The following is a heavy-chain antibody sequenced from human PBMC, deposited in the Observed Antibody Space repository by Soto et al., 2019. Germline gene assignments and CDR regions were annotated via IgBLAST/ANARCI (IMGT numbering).Heavy chain of an antibody. V-gene: IGHV3-7*01. CDR1: GFTFSSYW. J-gene: IGHJ6*03. CDR3: SRDLSSSTWPDFYYYYYMDV. Sequence: EVQVVESGGGLVQPGGSLRLSCAASGFTFSSYWMTWVRQAPGKGLGWVANIKQDGSEKYYVDSVKGRFAISRDNAKNSLYLQMNSLRAEDTAVYYCSRDLSSSTWPDFYYYYYMDVWGKGTTVTVSS. CDR2: IKQDGSEK. D-gene: IGHD6-13*01.